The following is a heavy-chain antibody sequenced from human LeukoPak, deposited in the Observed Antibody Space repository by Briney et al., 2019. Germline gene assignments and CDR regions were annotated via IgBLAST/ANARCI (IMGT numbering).Heavy chain of an antibody. CDR3: ARGDESVSSTSCSV. D-gene: IGHD2-2*01. J-gene: IGHJ4*02. V-gene: IGHV4-4*02. Sequence: SETLSLTCAVSGGSIIRKNWWSWVRQPPGKGLEWIGEIHHSGSTNYNTSLKSRVTISLDKSKNQFSLKLTSVTAADTAMYYCARGDESVSSTSCSVWGQGTRVTVSS. CDR2: IHHSGST. CDR1: GGSIIRKNW.